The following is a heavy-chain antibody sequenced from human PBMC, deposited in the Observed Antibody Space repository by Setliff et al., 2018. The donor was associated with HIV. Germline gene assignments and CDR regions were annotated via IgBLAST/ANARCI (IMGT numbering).Heavy chain of an antibody. D-gene: IGHD2-15*01. J-gene: IGHJ4*02. V-gene: IGHV4-39*07. CDR1: GGSISSDPYY. CDR2: MSTSGSS. CDR3: ARSSYCSGGSCSTFAY. Sequence: SETLSLTCTVSGGSISSDPYYWGWIRQPPGKGLEWIGSMSTSGSSFYDPSLKSRVTISVDQSENQFSLRLSSVTAADTAVYYCARSSYCSGGSCSTFAYWGQGTLVTVSS.